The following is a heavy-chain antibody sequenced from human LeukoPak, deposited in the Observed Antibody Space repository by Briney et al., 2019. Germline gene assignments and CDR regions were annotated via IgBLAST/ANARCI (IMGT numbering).Heavy chain of an antibody. CDR1: GGSISSSPYY. CDR3: ARLSSGRSKAGNNAFDI. CDR2: IYYSGTT. V-gene: IGHV4-39*01. D-gene: IGHD2/OR15-2a*01. Sequence: PSETLSLTCTVSGGSISSSPYYWGWIRQPPGKGLEWIGSIYYSGTTHYNPYLESRVTISVDTSKNQFSLKLSAVTAASTAGYYCARLSSGRSKAGNNAFDIWGQGTMVTVSP. J-gene: IGHJ3*02.